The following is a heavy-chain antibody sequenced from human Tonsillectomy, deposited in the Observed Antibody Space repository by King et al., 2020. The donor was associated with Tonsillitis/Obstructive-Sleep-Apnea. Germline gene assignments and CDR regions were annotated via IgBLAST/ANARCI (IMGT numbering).Heavy chain of an antibody. CDR1: GFTFSTYN. CDR3: ASAPWPMDV. V-gene: IGHV3-21*01. CDR2: ISSSSSYI. Sequence: VQLVESGGGLVKPGGSLRLSCAASGFTFSTYNMNWVRQAPGQGLEWVSSISSSSSYIYYADSVKGRFTISRDNAKNSLYLQMNTMRAEDTGVYYCASAPWPMDVWGQGTTVTVSS. J-gene: IGHJ6*02.